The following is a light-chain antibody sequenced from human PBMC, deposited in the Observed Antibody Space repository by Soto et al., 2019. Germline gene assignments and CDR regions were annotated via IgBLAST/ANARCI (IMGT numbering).Light chain of an antibody. CDR3: QQLNSYPLT. CDR2: AAS. CDR1: QGISSY. Sequence: DIQLTQSPSFLSASVGDRVTITCRASQGISSYLAWYQQKPGKAPKLLIYAASPLQSGVPSRFSGSRSGTEFTLTISSLQPEDFATYYCQQLNSYPLTFGGGTKVEIK. J-gene: IGKJ4*01. V-gene: IGKV1-9*01.